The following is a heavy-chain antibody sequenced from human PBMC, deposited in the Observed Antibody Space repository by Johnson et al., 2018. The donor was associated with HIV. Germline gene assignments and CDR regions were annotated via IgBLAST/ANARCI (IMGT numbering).Heavy chain of an antibody. D-gene: IGHD2-15*01. CDR2: IYSGGSVI. Sequence: QMQLVESGGGLVKPGGSLRLSCAASGFTVSSNYMSWVRQAPGKGLEWVSVIYSGGSVIYSADSVKGRFTISRDNAKNSLYLQMNSLRAEDTAVYYCARSKDCSGGSCPDGFDIWGQGTMVIVSS. V-gene: IGHV3-11*04. CDR3: ARSKDCSGGSCPDGFDI. CDR1: GFTVSSNY. J-gene: IGHJ3*02.